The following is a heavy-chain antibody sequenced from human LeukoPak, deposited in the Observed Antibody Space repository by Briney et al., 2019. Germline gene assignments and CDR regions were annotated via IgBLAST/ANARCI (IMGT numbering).Heavy chain of an antibody. J-gene: IGHJ4*02. CDR3: ARAVATIHFDY. D-gene: IGHD5-24*01. CDR2: FKSKVAGGTT. V-gene: IGHV3-15*05. Sequence: GESLRLSCAASGFTFSVTWMSWVRQAPGRGLEWVGRFKSKVAGGTTDYAAPVAGRFTISRDDSKNMLYLQMNSLRAEDTAVYYCARAVATIHFDYWGQGTLVTVSS. CDR1: GFTFSVTW.